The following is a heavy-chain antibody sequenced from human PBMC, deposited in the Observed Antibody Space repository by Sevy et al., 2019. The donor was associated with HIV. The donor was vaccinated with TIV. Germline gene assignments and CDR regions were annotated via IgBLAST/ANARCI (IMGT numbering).Heavy chain of an antibody. Sequence: GGSLRLSCAASGFTFSSYGMHWVRQAPGKGLEWVAVISYDGSNKYYADSVKGRFTISRDNSNNTLYLQMNSLRAEDTAVYYSATPTAPNYYYGMDVWGQGTTVTVSS. J-gene: IGHJ6*02. V-gene: IGHV3-30*03. CDR3: ATPTAPNYYYGMDV. CDR1: GFTFSSYG. D-gene: IGHD4-17*01. CDR2: ISYDGSNK.